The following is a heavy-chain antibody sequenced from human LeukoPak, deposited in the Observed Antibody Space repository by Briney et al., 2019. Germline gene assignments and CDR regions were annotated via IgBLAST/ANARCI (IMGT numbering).Heavy chain of an antibody. D-gene: IGHD3-22*01. CDR2: IIPIFGTA. J-gene: IGHJ4*02. CDR3: ARIYDSSGYSHFDY. CDR1: GGTFSSYA. V-gene: IGHV1-69*05. Sequence: SVKVSCKASGGTFSSYAISWVRQAPGRGLEWMGGIIPIFGTANYAQKFQGRVTITTDESTSTAYMELSSLRSEDTAVYYCARIYDSSGYSHFDYWGQGTLVTVSS.